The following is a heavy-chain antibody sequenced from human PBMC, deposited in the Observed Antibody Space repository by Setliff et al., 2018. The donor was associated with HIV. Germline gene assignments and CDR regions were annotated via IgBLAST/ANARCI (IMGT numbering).Heavy chain of an antibody. CDR3: ARGLCSNRFDP. D-gene: IGHD2-15*01. J-gene: IGHJ5*02. CDR2: ISGNNANT. V-gene: IGHV1-18*01. Sequence: ASVKVSCKASGYVFTDYDIFWVRQAPGRGLEWIGWISGNNANTKYAQKLQGRVTMTTDTTTSTAYMERRSLRSDDTAVYYCARGLCSNRFDPWGQGTLVTVSS. CDR1: GYVFTDYD.